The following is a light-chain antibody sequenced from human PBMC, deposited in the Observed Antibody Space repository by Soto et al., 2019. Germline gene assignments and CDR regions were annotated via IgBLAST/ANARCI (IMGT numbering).Light chain of an antibody. J-gene: IGLJ1*01. CDR2: DVS. CDR3: SSYTRSSTHV. Sequence: SALTQPASVSGSPGQSITISCTGTSSDVGGYNYVSWYQQHPGKAPKLMIYDVSNRPSGVSNRFSGSKSGNTASLTISGLQAEDEADYYCSSYTRSSTHVFGTGTNVTVL. V-gene: IGLV2-14*01. CDR1: SSDVGGYNY.